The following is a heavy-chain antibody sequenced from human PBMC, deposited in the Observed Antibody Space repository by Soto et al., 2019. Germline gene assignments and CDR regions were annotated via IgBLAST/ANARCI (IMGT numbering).Heavy chain of an antibody. D-gene: IGHD3-22*01. J-gene: IGHJ4*02. CDR2: IWYDGSNK. Sequence: GGSLRLSCAASGFTFSSYGMHWVRQAPGKGLEWVAVIWYDGSNKYYADSVKGRFTISRDNSKNTLYLQMNSLRAEDTAVYYCARTGIDSSGYYYAYFDYWGQGTLVTVSS. CDR1: GFTFSSYG. CDR3: ARTGIDSSGYYYAYFDY. V-gene: IGHV3-33*01.